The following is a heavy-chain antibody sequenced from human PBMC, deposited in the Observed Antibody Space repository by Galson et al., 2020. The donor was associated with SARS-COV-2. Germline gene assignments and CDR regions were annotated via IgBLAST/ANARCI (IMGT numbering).Heavy chain of an antibody. CDR2: VNHSAST. J-gene: IGHJ6*02. CDR1: GESFSGYY. Sequence: SQASETLSLTCAVYGESFSGYYWSWIRQPPGKGLEWIGEVNHSASTNYNPSLKSRVTITVDTSKNQVSLKLSSVTAADTAVYYCASGLIRGDGSGFFSCYYCYAMDVWGQGPTVSVSS. V-gene: IGHV4-34*01. D-gene: IGHD3-10*01. CDR3: ASGLIRGDGSGFFSCYYCYAMDV.